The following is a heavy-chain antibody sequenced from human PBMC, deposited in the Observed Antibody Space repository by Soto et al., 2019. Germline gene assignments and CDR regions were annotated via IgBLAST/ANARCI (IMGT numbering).Heavy chain of an antibody. D-gene: IGHD2-2*03. CDR3: AKERGGGYCSSTSCHDAFDI. CDR1: GFTFSSSA. Sequence: PGGSLRLSCEASGFTFSSSAMSWVRQAPGKGLEWVSAISGSGGSTYYADSVKGRFTISRDNSKNTLYLQMNSLRAEDTAVYYCAKERGGGYCSSTSCHDAFDIWGQGTMVTVSS. V-gene: IGHV3-23*01. CDR2: ISGSGGST. J-gene: IGHJ3*02.